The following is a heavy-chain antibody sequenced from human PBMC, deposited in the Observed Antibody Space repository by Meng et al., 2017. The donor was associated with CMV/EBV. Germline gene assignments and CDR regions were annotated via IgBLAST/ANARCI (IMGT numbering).Heavy chain of an antibody. D-gene: IGHD1-26*01. J-gene: IGHJ4*02. CDR1: GFTFSDYY. CDR3: AKERGWELLGLFDY. Sequence: GESLKISCAASGFTFSDYYMSWIRQAPGKGLEWVAFIRYDGSNKYYADSVKGRFTISRDNSKNTLYLQMNSLRAEDTAVYYCAKERGWELLGLFDYWGQGTLVTVSS. V-gene: IGHV3-30*02. CDR2: IRYDGSNK.